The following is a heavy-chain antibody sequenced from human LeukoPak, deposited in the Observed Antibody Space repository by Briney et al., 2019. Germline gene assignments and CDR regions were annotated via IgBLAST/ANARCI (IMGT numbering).Heavy chain of an antibody. Sequence: GGSLRLSCAASGFTFSSYGMHWVRQAPGKGLEWVAFIRYDGSNKYYADSVKGRFTISRDNAKNSLYLQMNSLRAEDTAVYYCARDLGTMIVVAQLMPYYFDYWGQGTLVTVSS. CDR1: GFTFSSYG. CDR2: IRYDGSNK. J-gene: IGHJ4*02. CDR3: ARDLGTMIVVAQLMPYYFDY. D-gene: IGHD3-22*01. V-gene: IGHV3-30*02.